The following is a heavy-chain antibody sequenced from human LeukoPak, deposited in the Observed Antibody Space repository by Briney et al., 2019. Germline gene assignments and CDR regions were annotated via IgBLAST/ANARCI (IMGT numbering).Heavy chain of an antibody. CDR1: GGSISSYY. V-gene: IGHV4-59*01. J-gene: IGHJ4*02. Sequence: SETLSLTCTVSGGSISSYYWSWIRQPPGKGLEWIGYIYYSGSTNYNPSLKSRVTISVDTSKNQFSLKLSSVTAADTAVYYCASCAGSSGYYSGWGQGTLVTVSS. D-gene: IGHD3-22*01. CDR2: IYYSGST. CDR3: ASCAGSSGYYSG.